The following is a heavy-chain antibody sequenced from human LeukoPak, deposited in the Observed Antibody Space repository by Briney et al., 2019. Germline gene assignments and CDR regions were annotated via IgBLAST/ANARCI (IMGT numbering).Heavy chain of an antibody. J-gene: IGHJ4*02. Sequence: ASVKVSCKASGGTFSSYATSWVRQAPGQGLEWMGRIIPILGIANYAQKFQGRVTITADKSTSTAYMELSSLRSEDTAVYYCARVPTGDDGYWGQGTLVTVSS. D-gene: IGHD7-27*01. CDR2: IIPILGIA. CDR1: GGTFSSYA. CDR3: ARVPTGDDGY. V-gene: IGHV1-69*04.